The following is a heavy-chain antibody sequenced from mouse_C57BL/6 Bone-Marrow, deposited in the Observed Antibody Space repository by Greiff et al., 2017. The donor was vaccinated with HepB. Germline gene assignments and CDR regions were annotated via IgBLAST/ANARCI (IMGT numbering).Heavy chain of an antibody. J-gene: IGHJ4*01. Sequence: EVKVVESGGGLVKPGGSLKLSCAASGFTFSDYGMHWVRQAPEKGLEWVAYISSGSSTIYYADKVKGRFTISRDNAKNTLFLQMTSLRSEDTAMFYCARGVYYDYDEGYYYAMDYWGQGTSVTVSS. CDR2: ISSGSSTI. CDR1: GFTFSDYG. D-gene: IGHD2-4*01. CDR3: ARGVYYDYDEGYYYAMDY. V-gene: IGHV5-17*01.